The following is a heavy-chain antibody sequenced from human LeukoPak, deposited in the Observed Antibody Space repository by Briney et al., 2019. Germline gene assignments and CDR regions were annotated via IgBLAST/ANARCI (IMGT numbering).Heavy chain of an antibody. J-gene: IGHJ4*02. CDR2: ISYDGSNK. CDR3: AKDFFSSGWCGYPTSDY. Sequence: PGRSLRLSCAASGFTFTSYGMHWVRQAPGKGLEWVAVISYDGSNKYYADSVKGRFTISRDNSKNTLYLQMNSLRAEDTAVYYCAKDFFSSGWCGYPTSDYWGQGTLVTVSS. CDR1: GFTFTSYG. V-gene: IGHV3-30*18. D-gene: IGHD6-19*01.